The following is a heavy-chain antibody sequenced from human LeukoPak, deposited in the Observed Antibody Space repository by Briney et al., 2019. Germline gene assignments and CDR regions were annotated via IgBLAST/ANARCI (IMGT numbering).Heavy chain of an antibody. CDR2: IRYDGSNK. D-gene: IGHD5-24*01. V-gene: IGHV3-30*02. CDR3: AKDGGWLQFNYYYYYMDV. Sequence: PGGSLRLSCAASGFTFSSYGMHWVRQAPGKGLEWVAFIRYDGSNKYYADSVKGRFTISRDNSKNTLYLQMNSLRAEDTAVYYCAKDGGWLQFNYYYYYMDVWGKGTTVTVSS. J-gene: IGHJ6*03. CDR1: GFTFSSYG.